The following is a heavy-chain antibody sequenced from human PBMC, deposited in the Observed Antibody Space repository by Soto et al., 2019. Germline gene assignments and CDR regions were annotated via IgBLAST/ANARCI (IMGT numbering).Heavy chain of an antibody. Sequence: QGQLWQSGAEVKKPGSSVRVSCKAPGGTFSTYAISWVGQPPGQGLEWMGGVIPIFGTPKYAQKFQGRVTITADESTSTGYMELRSLRSEDTAVYYCARSQGGSSSLDIYYYYYYGMDVWGQGTTVTVSS. J-gene: IGHJ6*02. CDR3: ARSQGGSSSLDIYYYYYYGMDV. V-gene: IGHV1-69*01. CDR1: GGTFSTYA. CDR2: VIPIFGTP. D-gene: IGHD2-15*01.